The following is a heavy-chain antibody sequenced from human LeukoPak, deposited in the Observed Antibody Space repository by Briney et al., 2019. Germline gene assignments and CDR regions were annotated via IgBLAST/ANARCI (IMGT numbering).Heavy chain of an antibody. J-gene: IGHJ4*02. CDR1: GGSLSTYV. V-gene: IGHV1-69*05. Sequence: SVKVSCKAFGGSLSTYVISWVRQAPGQGLEWMGAIIPIFGTTNYAQRFQGRVTITTGESTSTAYMELSSLISGDTAMYYCARGLRDTFCSGGSCYSDYWGQGTLVTVSS. CDR2: IIPIFGTT. D-gene: IGHD2-15*01. CDR3: ARGLRDTFCSGGSCYSDY.